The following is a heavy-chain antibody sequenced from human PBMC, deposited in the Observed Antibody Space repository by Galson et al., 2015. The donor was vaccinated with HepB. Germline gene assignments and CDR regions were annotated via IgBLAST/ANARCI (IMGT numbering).Heavy chain of an antibody. J-gene: IGHJ4*02. CDR3: AKRIYYDSSGYFDY. CDR2: ISGSGGST. Sequence: SLRLSCAASGFTFSSYAMSWVRQAPGKGLEWVSAISGSGGSTYYADSVKGRFTISRDNSKNTLYLQMNSLRAEDTAAYYCAKRIYYDSSGYFDYWGQGALVTVSS. V-gene: IGHV3-23*01. CDR1: GFTFSSYA. D-gene: IGHD3-22*01.